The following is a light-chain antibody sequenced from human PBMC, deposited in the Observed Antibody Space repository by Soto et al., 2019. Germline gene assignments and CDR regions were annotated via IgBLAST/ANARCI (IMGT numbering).Light chain of an antibody. CDR3: QHYTSYTWT. CDR2: KAS. V-gene: IGKV1-5*03. CDR1: QSIDSW. Sequence: DIQMTQSPSTMSASVGDRVTITCRASQSIDSWLAWYQQKPGKAPKFLIYKASNLESGVPSRLSGSGSETEFTLTISSLQPDDFAIYYCQHYTSYTWTFGQGTQVDIX. J-gene: IGKJ1*01.